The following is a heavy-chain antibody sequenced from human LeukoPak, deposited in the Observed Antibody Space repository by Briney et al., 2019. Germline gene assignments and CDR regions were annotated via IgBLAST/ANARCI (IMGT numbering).Heavy chain of an antibody. CDR1: SYTFTSYG. D-gene: IGHD5-18*01. CDR2: ISAYNGNT. V-gene: IGHV1-18*01. Sequence: ASVKVSCKASSYTFTSYGISWVRQAPGQGLEWMGWISAYNGNTNYAQKVQGRVTMTTDTSTSTAYMELRSLRSEDTAVYYCARAYLNTAMAYFDYWGQGTLVTVSS. J-gene: IGHJ4*02. CDR3: ARAYLNTAMAYFDY.